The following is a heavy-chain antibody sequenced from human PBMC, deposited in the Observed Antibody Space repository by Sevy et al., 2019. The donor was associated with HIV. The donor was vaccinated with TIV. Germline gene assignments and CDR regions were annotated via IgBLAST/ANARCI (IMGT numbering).Heavy chain of an antibody. J-gene: IGHJ4*02. CDR1: GYIFTSYG. CDR3: ARDGYDGSGYQRGLFDF. Sequence: ASVKVSFKASGYIFTSYGISWVRQAPRQGLEWMGWINGHNGNTNYVQNLQGRVTMTTDTSTNTAYMELRSLRSDDTAVYYCARDGYDGSGYQRGLFDFWGQGTLVTVSS. V-gene: IGHV1-18*01. D-gene: IGHD3-22*01. CDR2: INGHNGNT.